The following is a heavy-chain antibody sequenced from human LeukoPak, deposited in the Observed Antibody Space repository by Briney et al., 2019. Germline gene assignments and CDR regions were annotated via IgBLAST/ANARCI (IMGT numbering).Heavy chain of an antibody. CDR2: IYPGDSET. V-gene: IGHV5-51*01. CDR3: ARRDSTGHNYFEY. D-gene: IGHD3-22*01. CDR1: GDSFPSFW. Sequence: GESLKISCKGAGDSFPSFWIAWVRQMPGKGLEWMGIIYPGDSETRYSPSFQGQVTISADKSISTAYLQWSSLKASDTAMYYCARRDSTGHNYFEYWGQGTLVTVSS. J-gene: IGHJ4*02.